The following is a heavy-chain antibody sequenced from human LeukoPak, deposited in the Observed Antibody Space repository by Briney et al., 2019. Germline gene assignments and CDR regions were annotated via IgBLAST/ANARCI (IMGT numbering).Heavy chain of an antibody. V-gene: IGHV1-69*05. D-gene: IGHD3-9*01. CDR2: IISIFGTV. CDR1: GGTFSNYA. J-gene: IGHJ5*02. Sequence: GASVKVSCKASGGTFSNYAISWVRQAPGQGLEWMGVIISIFGTVNYAQKFQGRVTITRDTSASTAYMELSSLRSEDTAVYYCARDRDYDILTGYYLGYWFDPWGQGTLVTVSS. CDR3: ARDRDYDILTGYYLGYWFDP.